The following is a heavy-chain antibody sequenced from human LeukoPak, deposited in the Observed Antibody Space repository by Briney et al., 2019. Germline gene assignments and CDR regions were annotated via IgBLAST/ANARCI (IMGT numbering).Heavy chain of an antibody. J-gene: IGHJ4*02. CDR3: AKDLLGYCYSTSCYLGY. Sequence: GGSLRLSCAASGFTFSNYAMSWVRQAPGKGLEWVSAISGSGDSTYYADSVKGRFTVSRDNSKNTLYVQMNSPRAEDTAVYYCAKDLLGYCYSTSCYLGYWGQGTLVTVSS. V-gene: IGHV3-23*01. CDR1: GFTFSNYA. CDR2: ISGSGDST. D-gene: IGHD2-2*01.